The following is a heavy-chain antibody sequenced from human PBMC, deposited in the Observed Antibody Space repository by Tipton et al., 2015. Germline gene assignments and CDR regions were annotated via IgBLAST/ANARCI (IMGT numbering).Heavy chain of an antibody. CDR1: NGSISGHY. V-gene: IGHV4-4*07. CDR3: ARTSTYHDIMTGYLTYYFDY. J-gene: IGHJ4*02. D-gene: IGHD3-9*01. CDR2: IYSGGST. Sequence: TLSLTCSVSNGSISGHYWSWIRQPAGKGLEWIGRIYSGGSTNNNPSLKSRVTMSVDTSKNQFSLKLSSVTAADTAVYYCARTSTYHDIMTGYLTYYFDYSGQGTLVTVSS.